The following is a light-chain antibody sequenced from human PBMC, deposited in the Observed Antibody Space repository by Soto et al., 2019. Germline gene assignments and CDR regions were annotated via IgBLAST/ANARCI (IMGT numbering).Light chain of an antibody. V-gene: IGKV1-33*01. CDR2: DAS. Sequence: DIQMIQSPSSLSASVGDRVTITCQASQEISNYLNWYQQKPGKAPKLLIYDASNLERGVPSRFSGRGSGTDFTFTISSLQPEDFATYYCQQYDHLPPTFDRGTKVEIK. J-gene: IGKJ1*01. CDR1: QEISNY. CDR3: QQYDHLPPT.